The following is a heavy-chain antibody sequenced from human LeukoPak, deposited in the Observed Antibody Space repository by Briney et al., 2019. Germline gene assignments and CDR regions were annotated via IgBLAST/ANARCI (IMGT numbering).Heavy chain of an antibody. Sequence: ASVKVSCKASGGTFSSYAISWVRQAPGQGLEWMGGIIPIFGTANYAQKFQGRVTITTDESTSTAYMELSSPRSEDTAVYYCAFSMAAFYYYYYYMDVWGKGTTVTVSS. CDR3: AFSMAAFYYYYYYMDV. J-gene: IGHJ6*03. V-gene: IGHV1-69*05. CDR2: IIPIFGTA. D-gene: IGHD6-6*01. CDR1: GGTFSSYA.